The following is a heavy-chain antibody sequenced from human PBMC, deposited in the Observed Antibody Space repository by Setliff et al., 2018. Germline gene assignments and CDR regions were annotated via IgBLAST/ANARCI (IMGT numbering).Heavy chain of an antibody. CDR3: AREQWLDPPGYYYMDV. D-gene: IGHD6-19*01. J-gene: IGHJ6*03. CDR1: GDSVGSYY. V-gene: IGHV4-4*07. CDR2: IYNNGNA. Sequence: SETLSLTCTVSGDSVGSYYWSWIRQSAGKGLEWIGRIYNNGNAHYNPSLKSRVTMSLDTSKNLFSLELRSVTAADTAVYYCAREQWLDPPGYYYMDVWAKGTTVTVSS.